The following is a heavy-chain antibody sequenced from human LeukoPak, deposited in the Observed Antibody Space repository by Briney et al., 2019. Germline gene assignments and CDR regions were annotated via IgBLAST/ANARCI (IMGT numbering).Heavy chain of an antibody. CDR2: IIPIFGIA. D-gene: IGHD2/OR15-2a*01. J-gene: IGHJ6*02. CDR3: ARDRRIFHNPVPIFYYYGMYV. Sequence: GASVKVSCKASGGTFSSYAISWVRQAPGQGLEWMGRIIPIFGIANYAQKFQGRVTITADKSTSTAYMELSSLRSEDTAVYYCARDRRIFHNPVPIFYYYGMYVWGQGTTVTVSS. V-gene: IGHV1-69*04. CDR1: GGTFSSYA.